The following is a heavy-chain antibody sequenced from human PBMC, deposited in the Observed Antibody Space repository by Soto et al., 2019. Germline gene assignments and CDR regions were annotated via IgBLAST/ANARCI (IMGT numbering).Heavy chain of an antibody. J-gene: IGHJ4*02. CDR1: GFTFGDYA. CDR3: TRDIQQWLYLYGFDY. V-gene: IGHV3-49*03. D-gene: IGHD6-19*01. CDR2: IRSKAYGGTT. Sequence: PGGSLRLSCTASGFTFGDYAMSWFRQAPGKGLEWVGFIRSKAYGGTTEYAASVKGRFTISRDDSKSIAYLQMNSLKTEDTAVYYCTRDIQQWLYLYGFDYWGQGTLVTVSS.